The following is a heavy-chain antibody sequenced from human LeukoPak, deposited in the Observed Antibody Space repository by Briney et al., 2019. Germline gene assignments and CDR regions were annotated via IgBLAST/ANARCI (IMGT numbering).Heavy chain of an antibody. D-gene: IGHD6-6*01. CDR3: AKEGEGIAARRGIDY. J-gene: IGHJ4*02. V-gene: IGHV3-30*18. Sequence: AGGSLRLSCAASGFTFSSYGMHWVRQAPGKGLEWVAVISYDGSNKYYADSVKGRFTISRDNSRNTPYLQMNSLRAEDTAVYYCAKEGEGIAARRGIDYWGQGTLVTVSS. CDR1: GFTFSSYG. CDR2: ISYDGSNK.